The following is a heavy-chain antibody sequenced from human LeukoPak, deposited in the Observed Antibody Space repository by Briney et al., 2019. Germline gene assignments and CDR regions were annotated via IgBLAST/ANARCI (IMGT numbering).Heavy chain of an antibody. CDR1: GFIFSNYA. V-gene: IGHV3-23*01. D-gene: IGHD6-6*01. CDR2: ISSRGDST. J-gene: IGHJ4*02. CDR3: ARERIAARPDLFYFDY. Sequence: GGSLILSCAASGFIFSNYAMSWVRQVPGRGLEWVSTISSRGDSTYVADSVKGRFTISRDNSKNSLYLQMNTVRAADTAVYYCARERIAARPDLFYFDYWGQGTLVTVSS.